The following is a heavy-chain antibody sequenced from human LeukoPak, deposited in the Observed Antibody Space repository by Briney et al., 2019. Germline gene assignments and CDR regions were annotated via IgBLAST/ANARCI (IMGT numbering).Heavy chain of an antibody. CDR2: IYTSGST. D-gene: IGHD3-9*01. CDR1: GGSMNSGNYY. CDR3: ARGQGYYDILTGYYY. V-gene: IGHV4-61*02. J-gene: IGHJ4*02. Sequence: PSETLSLTCTVSGGSMNSGNYYWSWIRQAAGKGLEWIGRIYTSGSTNYNPSLKSRVTISVDTSKNQFSLKLSSVTAADTAVYYCARGQGYYDILTGYYYWGQGTLVTVSS.